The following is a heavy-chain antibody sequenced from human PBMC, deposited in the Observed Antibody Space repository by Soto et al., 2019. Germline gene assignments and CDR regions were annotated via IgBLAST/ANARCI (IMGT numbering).Heavy chain of an antibody. V-gene: IGHV2-5*02. CDR1: GFSFSINGVA. J-gene: IGHJ5*01. CDR3: AHKRDVSRGFKS. CDR2: IYWDDDQ. Sequence: QITLKESGPTLVKPTQTLTLTCTFSGFSFSINGVAVGWIRQPPGQALEWLALIYWDDDQRYNPSLKNRLTITKDTSRNQLVLTMTHMDPVDTATYYCAHKRDVSRGFKSWGQGTLVTVSS.